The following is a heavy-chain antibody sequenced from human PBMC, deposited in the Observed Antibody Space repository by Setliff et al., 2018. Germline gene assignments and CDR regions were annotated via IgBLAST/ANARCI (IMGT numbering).Heavy chain of an antibody. V-gene: IGHV3-7*01. CDR2: INQGGGDQ. CDR1: GFTFSSLW. Sequence: QPGGSLRLSCAASGFTFSSLWMAWVRQAPGKGLGWVANINQGGGDQFYVDSVRGRFIISRDNAKNSLYLHMNSLRADDTAVYYCSRDVYDFRTGQADPWGQGTQVTVSS. J-gene: IGHJ5*02. CDR3: SRDVYDFRTGQADP. D-gene: IGHD3-3*01.